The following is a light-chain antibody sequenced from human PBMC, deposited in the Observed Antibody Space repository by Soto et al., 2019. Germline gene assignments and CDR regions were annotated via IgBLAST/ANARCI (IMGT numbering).Light chain of an antibody. Sequence: QSALTQPASVSGSPGQSITISCTGTNSEVGNYNLVSWYQQHPGKAPKLMIYEVSKRPSGVSNRFSGSKSGNTASLTISGLQAEDEADYYCCSFARSSTWVFGGGTKLTVL. CDR1: NSEVGNYNL. CDR3: CSFARSSTWV. J-gene: IGLJ2*01. V-gene: IGLV2-23*02. CDR2: EVS.